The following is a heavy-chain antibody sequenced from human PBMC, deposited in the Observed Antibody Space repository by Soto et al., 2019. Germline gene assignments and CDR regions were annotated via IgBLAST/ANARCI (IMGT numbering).Heavy chain of an antibody. CDR2: INPHDGST. Sequence: ASVKVSCKASGYTFTSYFMHWVRQAPGQGLEWMGKINPHDGSTNYAQKFQGRVTMTRDRSTSTAYMELASLRSEDTAVYYCARARGGPITIIVVEYYYYYYGMDVWGQGTTVTVSS. J-gene: IGHJ6*02. D-gene: IGHD3-22*01. V-gene: IGHV1-46*01. CDR1: GYTFTSYF. CDR3: ARARGGPITIIVVEYYYYYYGMDV.